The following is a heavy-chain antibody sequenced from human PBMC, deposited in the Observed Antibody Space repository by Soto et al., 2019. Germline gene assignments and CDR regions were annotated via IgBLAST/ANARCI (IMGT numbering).Heavy chain of an antibody. V-gene: IGHV4-31*02. J-gene: IGHJ3*02. Sequence: SETMSLTCTVAGGYISSGGYYLSWIRQHPGKGLEWIGYIYYSGSTYYNPSLKSRVTISVDTSKNQFSLKLSSVTAADTAVYYCARGRRSGRYFTTNDAFDIWGQGTMVTVS. CDR3: ARGRRSGRYFTTNDAFDI. CDR1: GGYISSGGYY. CDR2: IYYSGST. D-gene: IGHD1-26*01.